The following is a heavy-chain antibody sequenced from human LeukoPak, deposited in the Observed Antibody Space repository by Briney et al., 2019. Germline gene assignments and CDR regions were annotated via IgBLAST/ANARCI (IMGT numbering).Heavy chain of an antibody. J-gene: IGHJ4*02. D-gene: IGHD3-10*01. Sequence: PSETLSLTCAVSGYSISSGYYWGWIRQPPGKGPEGIGSIYHRGRTYYHPFLKGRVTITVDTSKNQFSLKLSSVTAADTAVYYCASVWSRDYFDYWGQGTLVTVSS. V-gene: IGHV4-38-2*01. CDR1: GYSISSGYY. CDR3: ASVWSRDYFDY. CDR2: IYHRGRT.